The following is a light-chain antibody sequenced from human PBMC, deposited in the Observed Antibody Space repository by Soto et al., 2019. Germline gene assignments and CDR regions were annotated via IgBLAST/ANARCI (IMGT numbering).Light chain of an antibody. J-gene: IGKJ1*01. V-gene: IGKV3-15*01. CDR2: GAS. CDR3: QQYNNWPPWT. Sequence: EIVLTQSPGTMSFSPGERDTLYCSASQSVSSYLAWYQQKPGQAPRLLIYGASTRATGIPARFSGSGSGTEFTLTITSLQSEDFAVYYCQQYNNWPPWTFGQGTKVDIK. CDR1: QSVSSY.